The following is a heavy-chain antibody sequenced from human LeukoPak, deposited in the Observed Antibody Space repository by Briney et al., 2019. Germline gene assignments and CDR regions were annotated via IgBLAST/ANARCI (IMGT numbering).Heavy chain of an antibody. CDR3: TRDMSGDGPLEP. D-gene: IGHD4-17*01. CDR1: GLIVSNNY. CDR2: LYTDGST. Sequence: GGSLRLSCAASGLIVSNNYMNWVRQAPGKGLEWVAVLYTDGSTYYADSVKGRFTISRDIPKNMINLRMNSLRAEDTAVYYCTRDMSGDGPLEPWGQGTQATVSS. V-gene: IGHV3-53*01. J-gene: IGHJ5*02.